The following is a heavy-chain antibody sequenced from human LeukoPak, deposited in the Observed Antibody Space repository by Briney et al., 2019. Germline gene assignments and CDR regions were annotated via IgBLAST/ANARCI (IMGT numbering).Heavy chain of an antibody. CDR1: GFTFITYA. D-gene: IGHD6-19*01. Sequence: PGGSLRLSCVASGFTFITYAVNWVRQAPGKGLEWVSTISATGGSTYYADSVKGRFTISRDNSKNTLYLQMNSLRAEDTAVYYCAKQDIRSSAWYDWGQGTLVTVSS. CDR2: ISATGGST. J-gene: IGHJ4*02. CDR3: AKQDIRSSAWYD. V-gene: IGHV3-23*01.